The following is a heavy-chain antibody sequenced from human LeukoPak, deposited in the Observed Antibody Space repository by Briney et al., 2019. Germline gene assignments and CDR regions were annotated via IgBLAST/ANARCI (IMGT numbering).Heavy chain of an antibody. Sequence: ASVKVSCKVSGYTLTELSMHWVRQAPGKGLEWMGGFDPEDGETIYAQKFQGRVTMTEDTSTDTAYMELSSLGSEDTAVYYCATGKSSGWYRSVDYWGQGTLVTVSS. V-gene: IGHV1-24*01. CDR2: FDPEDGET. CDR3: ATGKSSGWYRSVDY. CDR1: GYTLTELS. J-gene: IGHJ4*02. D-gene: IGHD6-19*01.